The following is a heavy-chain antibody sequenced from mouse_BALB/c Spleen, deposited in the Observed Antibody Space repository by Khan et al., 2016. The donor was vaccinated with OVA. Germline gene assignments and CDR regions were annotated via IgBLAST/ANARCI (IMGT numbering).Heavy chain of an antibody. CDR1: GYSITSDYA. V-gene: IGHV3-2*02. Sequence: VQLKESGPGLVKPSQSLSLTCTVTGYSITSDYAWNWIRQFPGNKLEWMGYISHSGSTNYNPALKSRISITRDTSKNQFFLQLNSVTTEDTATYYCARDGSRYNYAMDYGGQGTSVTVSS. D-gene: IGHD2-3*01. J-gene: IGHJ4*01. CDR2: ISHSGST. CDR3: ARDGSRYNYAMDY.